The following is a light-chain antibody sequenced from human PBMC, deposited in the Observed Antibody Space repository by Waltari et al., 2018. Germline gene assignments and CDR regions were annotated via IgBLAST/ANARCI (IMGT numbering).Light chain of an antibody. CDR3: SSYTSSSTLGV. J-gene: IGLJ3*02. CDR2: DVS. V-gene: IGLV2-14*03. CDR1: SSDVGGYNY. Sequence: QSALTQPASVSGSPGQSITISCTGTSSDVGGYNYVSWYQQHPGKAPKLMIYDVSNRPSGASNRFSGSTSGNTASLTISVLQAEDEADYYCSSYTSSSTLGVFGGGTKLTVL.